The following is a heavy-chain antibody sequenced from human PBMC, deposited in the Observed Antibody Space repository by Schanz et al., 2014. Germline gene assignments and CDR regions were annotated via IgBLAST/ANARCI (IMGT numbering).Heavy chain of an antibody. Sequence: LESGGTLVQPGGSLRLSCAGSELTLSTHAMTWVRQAPGKGLEWVSTVTTGGGAFYADSVKGRFTVSRDNSKNMLFLQMNSLRVEDTAIYYCAKNWKAHHLTGRPGWSDGMDVWGQGTTVTVSS. CDR3: AKNWKAHHLTGRPGWSDGMDV. CDR2: VTTGGGA. J-gene: IGHJ6*02. V-gene: IGHV3-23*01. D-gene: IGHD3-3*01. CDR1: ELTLSTHA.